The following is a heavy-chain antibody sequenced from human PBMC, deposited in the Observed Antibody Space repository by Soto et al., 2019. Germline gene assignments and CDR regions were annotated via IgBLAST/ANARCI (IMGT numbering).Heavy chain of an antibody. CDR3: ARDQGCTNGVCYTGNWFDP. CDR2: IYYSGST. D-gene: IGHD2-8*01. J-gene: IGHJ5*02. Sequence: PSETLSLTCTASGGSISSGGYYWSWIRQHPGKGLEWIGYIYYSGSTYYNPSLKSRVTISVDTSKNQFSLKLSSVTAADTAVYYCARDQGCTNGVCYTGNWFDPWGQGTLVTVSS. CDR1: GGSISSGGYY. V-gene: IGHV4-31*03.